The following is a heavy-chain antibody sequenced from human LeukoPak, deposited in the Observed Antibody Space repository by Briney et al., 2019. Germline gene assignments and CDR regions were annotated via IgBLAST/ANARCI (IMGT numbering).Heavy chain of an antibody. V-gene: IGHV4-31*03. CDR1: DGSINSGAYY. D-gene: IGHD6-19*01. CDR2: IYYSGST. CDR3: ARDYSGWLYLDY. Sequence: PSETLSLTRTVSDGSINSGAYYWSWIRQLPGKGLEWIGYIYYSGSTYYNPSLKSRVTISVDTSKSQFSLKLTSVTAADTAVYYCARDYSGWLYLDYWGQGTLVTVSS. J-gene: IGHJ4*02.